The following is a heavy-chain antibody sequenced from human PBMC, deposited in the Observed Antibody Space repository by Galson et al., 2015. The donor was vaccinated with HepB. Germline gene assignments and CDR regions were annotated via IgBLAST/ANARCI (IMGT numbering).Heavy chain of an antibody. Sequence: PALVKPTQTLTLTCTVSGFSLSTSGVGVGWIRQPPGKALEWLALLYWDGDKRYSPYLKSRLTITKDTPKNQGALTMTNMDPADTAKYYCVYRSRQQWVVKADTFDFWGQGTMVTVSS. CDR3: VYRSRQQWVVKADTFDF. CDR2: LYWDGDK. J-gene: IGHJ3*01. D-gene: IGHD6-19*01. CDR1: GFSLSTSGVG. V-gene: IGHV2-5*02.